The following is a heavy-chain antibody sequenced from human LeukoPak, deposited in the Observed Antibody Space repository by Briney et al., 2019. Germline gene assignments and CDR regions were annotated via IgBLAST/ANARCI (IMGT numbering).Heavy chain of an antibody. J-gene: IGHJ4*02. Sequence: GGSLRLSCAASGFSFSAYPMGWVRQAPGKGLQWLSGISASGDVTFHADRVKGRFAISRDNSKNTLYLQMNSLRAEDTAVYYCAKSRGGSSKYYFDYWGQGTLVTVSS. D-gene: IGHD1-26*01. CDR2: ISASGDVT. CDR3: AKSRGGSSKYYFDY. CDR1: GFSFSAYP. V-gene: IGHV3-23*01.